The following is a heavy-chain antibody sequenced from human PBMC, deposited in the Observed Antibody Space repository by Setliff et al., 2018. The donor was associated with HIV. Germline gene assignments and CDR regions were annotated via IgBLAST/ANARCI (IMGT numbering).Heavy chain of an antibody. CDR2: IYSDGRT. CDR3: AKGVKWLDP. Sequence: HPVGSLRLSCAASGFTVSDTHMTWVRQAPGKGLEWVSFIYSDGRTYYAESVKGRFTISRDDSKNTLYLQMHSLRVEDTAAYYCAKGVKWLDPWGQGIQVTVSS. CDR1: GFTVSDTH. V-gene: IGHV3-53*01. D-gene: IGHD3-16*01. J-gene: IGHJ5*02.